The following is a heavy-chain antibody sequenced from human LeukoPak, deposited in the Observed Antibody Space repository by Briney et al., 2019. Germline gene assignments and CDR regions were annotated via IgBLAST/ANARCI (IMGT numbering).Heavy chain of an antibody. CDR3: AREAAGTGTFDY. J-gene: IGHJ4*02. V-gene: IGHV3-53*01. CDR2: IYSGGST. Sequence: PGGSLRLSCAASGFTFSSYEMNWVRQAPGKGLEWVSVIYSGGSTFYADSVKGRFTISIDNSKNTLYLQMNSLRAEDTAVYYCAREAAGTGTFDYWGQGTLVTVSS. D-gene: IGHD6-13*01. CDR1: GFTFSSYE.